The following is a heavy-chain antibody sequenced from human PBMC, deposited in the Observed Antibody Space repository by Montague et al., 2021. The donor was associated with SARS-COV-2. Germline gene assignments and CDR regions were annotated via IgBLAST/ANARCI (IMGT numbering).Heavy chain of an antibody. D-gene: IGHD3-3*01. V-gene: IGHV4-59*01. J-gene: IGHJ6*02. Sequence: SETLSLTCTVSGGSISSYYWSWIRQPPGKGLEWIGYIYYSGSTNXNPSLKSRVTISVDTSKNQFSLKLSSVTAADTAVYYCAREESGFDYYGMDVWGQGTTVTVSS. CDR3: AREESGFDYYGMDV. CDR1: GGSISSYY. CDR2: IYYSGST.